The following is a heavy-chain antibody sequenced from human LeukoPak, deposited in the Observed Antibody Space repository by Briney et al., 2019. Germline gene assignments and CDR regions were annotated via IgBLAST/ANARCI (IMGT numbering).Heavy chain of an antibody. CDR2: IYYSGIT. V-gene: IGHV4-39*01. CDR1: GDSINSRSYY. D-gene: IGHD4-17*01. J-gene: IGHJ4*02. Sequence: SETLPLTCTVSGDSINSRSYYWGWIRQPPGKGLEWIGSIYYSGITYYNPSLKSRVTISVDTSENQFSLRLISVTAADTAVYYCAKLPQYGDPRGRGDYWGQGTLVTVSS. CDR3: AKLPQYGDPRGRGDY.